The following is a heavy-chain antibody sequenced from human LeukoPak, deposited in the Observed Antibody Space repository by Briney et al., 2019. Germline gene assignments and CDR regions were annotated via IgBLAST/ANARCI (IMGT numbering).Heavy chain of an antibody. D-gene: IGHD3-22*01. CDR3: ARHDSWAGWFDP. J-gene: IGHJ5*02. Sequence: PGGSLTLSCASPGFTVSDNYISWVRQAPGQGLEWVSVIYSGGTTYSADSVKGRFAISRDNSKNTLYLQMNSLRAEDTAVYYCARHDSWAGWFDPWGQGTLVTVSS. CDR1: GFTVSDNY. CDR2: IYSGGTT. V-gene: IGHV3-53*01.